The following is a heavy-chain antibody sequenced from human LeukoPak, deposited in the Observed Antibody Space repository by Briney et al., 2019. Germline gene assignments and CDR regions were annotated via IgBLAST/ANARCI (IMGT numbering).Heavy chain of an antibody. CDR1: GFTFSDYY. D-gene: IGHD2-2*01. J-gene: IGHJ6*02. Sequence: PGGSLRLSCAASGFTFSDYYMTWVRQAPGKGLEWLSYITNRGDTVFYADSVKGRFTVSRDNAKRSLYLQIESLRDDDTAVYHCALSSIQKDFYFGMDLWGQGTTVTVSS. CDR3: ALSSIQKDFYFGMDL. CDR2: ITNRGDTV. V-gene: IGHV3-11*01.